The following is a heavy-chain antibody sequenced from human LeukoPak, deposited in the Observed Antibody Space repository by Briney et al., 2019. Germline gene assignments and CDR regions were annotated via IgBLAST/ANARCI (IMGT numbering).Heavy chain of an antibody. CDR3: ARDARGYDPFY. J-gene: IGHJ4*02. CDR2: INTDGSST. Sequence: GGSLRLSCAASGFTFSTYWMHWVRQAPGKGLVWVSRINTDGSSTSYADSVKGRFTISRDNAKNTLYLQMNSLRVEHTAVYYCARDARGYDPFYWGQGTLVTVS. CDR1: GFTFSTYW. D-gene: IGHD3-3*01. V-gene: IGHV3-74*01.